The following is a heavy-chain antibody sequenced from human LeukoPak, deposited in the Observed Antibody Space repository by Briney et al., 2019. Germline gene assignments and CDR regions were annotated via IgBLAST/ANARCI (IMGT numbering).Heavy chain of an antibody. Sequence: GGSLRLSCVASGFAFSTYWMVWVRQAPGKGLEWVANIKQDGSEKNYVNSVKGRFTISRDNAKNSMYLQMNSLRVEDTAVYYCARDRGYSSFDYWGQETLVTVSS. CDR3: ARDRGYSSFDY. CDR2: IKQDGSEK. V-gene: IGHV3-7*01. J-gene: IGHJ4*02. CDR1: GFAFSTYW. D-gene: IGHD6-19*01.